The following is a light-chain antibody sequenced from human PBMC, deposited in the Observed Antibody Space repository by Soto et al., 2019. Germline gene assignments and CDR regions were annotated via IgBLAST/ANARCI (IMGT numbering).Light chain of an antibody. CDR2: EAS. V-gene: IGKV4-1*01. Sequence: DVVMTQSPDSLTVSLGARATIDCRSSQSVLNSANNKNYLAWYQQKPGQSHNLLIYEASSLESGVPARFSGSGSGTDFTLTITGLQADDVAVYYCQQYYSSSITFGQGTRLEIK. J-gene: IGKJ5*01. CDR1: QSVLNSANNKNY. CDR3: QQYYSSSIT.